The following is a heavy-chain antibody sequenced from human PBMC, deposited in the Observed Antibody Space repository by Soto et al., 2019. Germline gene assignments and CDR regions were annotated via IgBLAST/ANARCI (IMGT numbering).Heavy chain of an antibody. CDR2: ISGSGGST. Sequence: PGGSLRLSCAASGFTFSSYAMSWVRQAPGKGLEWVSAISGSGGSTYYADSVKGRFTISRDNSKNTLYLQMNSLRAEDTAVYYCAKERCSSTSTLLCYGMDVWGQGTTVTVSS. J-gene: IGHJ6*02. CDR1: GFTFSSYA. CDR3: AKERCSSTSTLLCYGMDV. V-gene: IGHV3-23*01. D-gene: IGHD2-2*01.